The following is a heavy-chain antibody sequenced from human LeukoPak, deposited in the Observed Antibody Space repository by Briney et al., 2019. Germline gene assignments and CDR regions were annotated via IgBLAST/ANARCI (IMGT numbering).Heavy chain of an antibody. CDR3: ARELRGIDN. Sequence: SETLSLTCTVSGGSISSHYWKWIRQTPGKGLEWIGSVYYGGSTNYHPSLKSRVTMSLDTSKDPFSLKMTSVTAADTAVYYCARELRGIDNWGQGTLVTVSS. CDR2: VYYGGST. J-gene: IGHJ4*02. V-gene: IGHV4-59*11. CDR1: GGSISSHY.